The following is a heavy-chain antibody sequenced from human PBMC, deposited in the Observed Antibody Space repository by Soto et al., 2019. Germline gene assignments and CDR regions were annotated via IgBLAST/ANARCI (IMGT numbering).Heavy chain of an antibody. Sequence: GGSLRLSCAASGVTFSSYAMSWVRQAPGKGLEGVSAISGSGGSTYYADSVKGRFTISRDNSKNTLYLQMNSLRAEDTAVYYCAKDRGLYCSGGSCYSPYFDYWGQGTLVTVS. CDR3: AKDRGLYCSGGSCYSPYFDY. D-gene: IGHD2-15*01. J-gene: IGHJ4*02. V-gene: IGHV3-23*01. CDR2: ISGSGGST. CDR1: GVTFSSYA.